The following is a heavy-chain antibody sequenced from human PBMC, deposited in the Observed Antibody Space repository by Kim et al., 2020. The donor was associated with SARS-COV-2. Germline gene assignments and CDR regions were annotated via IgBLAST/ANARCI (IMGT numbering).Heavy chain of an antibody. J-gene: IGHJ3*02. CDR1: GGSISSYY. D-gene: IGHD3-22*01. Sequence: SETLSLTCTVSGGSISSYYWSWIRQPPGKGLEWIGYIYNSGSTNYNPSLKSRVTISVDTPKNQFSLKLSSATAADTAVYYCARRGLYYYDSSAYRNGAFDIWGQGTMVTVSS. CDR2: IYNSGST. V-gene: IGHV4-59*08. CDR3: ARRGLYYYDSSAYRNGAFDI.